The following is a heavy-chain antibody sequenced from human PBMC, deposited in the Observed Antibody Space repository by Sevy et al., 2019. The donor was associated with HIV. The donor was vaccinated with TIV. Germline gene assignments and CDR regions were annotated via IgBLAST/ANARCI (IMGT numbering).Heavy chain of an antibody. CDR2: MYHSGST. J-gene: IGHJ4*02. Sequence: SETLSLTCAVSGDSISSGGYSWNWIRQPPGKGLEWSGYMYHSGSTYYNPSLQSRVTISVDRSKNQFSLRVTSVTAADTAVYYCARGDPSNTFDYWGQGTLVTVSS. V-gene: IGHV4-30-2*01. CDR1: GDSISSGGYS. CDR3: ARGDPSNTFDY.